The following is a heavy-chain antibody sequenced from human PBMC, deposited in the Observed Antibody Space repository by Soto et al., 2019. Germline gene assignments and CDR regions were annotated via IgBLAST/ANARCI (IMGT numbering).Heavy chain of an antibody. CDR2: VVPLLGIE. CDR3: SIDRREKVVVPVTRQHCDS. D-gene: IGHD2-21*01. J-gene: IGHJ4*02. CDR1: GGTFNSHT. Sequence: QVQLVQSGAKVKRPGSSVKVSCKASGGTFNSHTINWVRQAPGQGLEWVGRVVPLLGIESHPQKSKARLAITADTFSGSVLMDLSNLTSEHRAVDYCSIDRREKVVVPVTRQHCDSWCTGTLLTVSS. V-gene: IGHV1-69*08.